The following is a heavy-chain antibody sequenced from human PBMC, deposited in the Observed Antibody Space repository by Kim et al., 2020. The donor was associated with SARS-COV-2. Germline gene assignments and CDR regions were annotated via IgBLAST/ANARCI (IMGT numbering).Heavy chain of an antibody. CDR3: ARDYYDSSGYDHYYYGMDV. Sequence: ASVKVSCKASGYTFTSYGISWVRQAPGQGLEWMGWISAYNGNTNYAQKLQGRVTMTTDTSTSTAYMELRSLRSDDTAVYYCARDYYDSSGYDHYYYGMDVWGQGTTVTVSS. CDR1: GYTFTSYG. V-gene: IGHV1-18*01. CDR2: ISAYNGNT. D-gene: IGHD3-22*01. J-gene: IGHJ6*02.